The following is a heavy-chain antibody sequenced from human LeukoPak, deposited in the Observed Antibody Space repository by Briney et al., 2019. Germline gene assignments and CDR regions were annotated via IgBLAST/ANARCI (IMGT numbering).Heavy chain of an antibody. CDR1: GGSISSSNW. CDR3: GRAECSTSNCYAFAY. J-gene: IGHJ4*02. CDR2: IYHSGST. V-gene: IGHV4-4*02. Sequence: PSGTLSLTCAVSGGSISSSNWWSWVRQPPGKGLEWIGNIYHSGSTYYNPSLKSRVTMSLDTSKNQFSLKLTSVTAADTAVYYCGRAECSTSNCYAFAYWGQGTLVTVSS. D-gene: IGHD2-2*01.